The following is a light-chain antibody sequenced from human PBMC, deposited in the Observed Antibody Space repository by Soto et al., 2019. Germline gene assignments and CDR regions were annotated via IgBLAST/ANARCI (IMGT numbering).Light chain of an antibody. J-gene: IGKJ5*01. CDR1: QDISNY. CDR2: DAS. CDR3: QQYDNLPLT. V-gene: IGKV1-33*01. Sequence: DIQMTQSPSSLSASVGDRVTITCQASQDISNYLNWYQQKPGKAPKLLIYDASNLETGVPSRFSGSGSGTDFTFTICSLQPEAIATYYCQQYDNLPLTFGPGTRLEIK.